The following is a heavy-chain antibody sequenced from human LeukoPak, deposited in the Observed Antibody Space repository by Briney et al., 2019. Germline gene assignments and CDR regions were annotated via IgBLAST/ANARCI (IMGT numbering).Heavy chain of an antibody. CDR1: GFTFDDYT. CDR3: AKTNLRWKLLGWFDP. D-gene: IGHD1-26*01. Sequence: SGGSLRLSCAASGFTFDDYTMHWVRQAPGKGLEWVSLISWDGGSTYYADSVKGRFTISRDNSKNSLYLQMNSLRTEDTALYYCAKTNLRWKLLGWFDPWGKGTLVTVSS. J-gene: IGHJ5*02. CDR2: ISWDGGST. V-gene: IGHV3-43*01.